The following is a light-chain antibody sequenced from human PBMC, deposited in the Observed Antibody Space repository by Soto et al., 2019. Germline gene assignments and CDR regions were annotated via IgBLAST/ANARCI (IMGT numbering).Light chain of an antibody. CDR1: QGISNY. V-gene: IGKV1-27*01. CDR2: AAS. Sequence: DIQMTQSPSSLSASVGDRVTITCRASQGISNYVAWYQQKPGKVPKLLIYAASTLQSGVPSRFSGSGSGIYFTLTITSLQPEDVATYYCQKYNSAPLTFGGGTKVEIK. CDR3: QKYNSAPLT. J-gene: IGKJ4*01.